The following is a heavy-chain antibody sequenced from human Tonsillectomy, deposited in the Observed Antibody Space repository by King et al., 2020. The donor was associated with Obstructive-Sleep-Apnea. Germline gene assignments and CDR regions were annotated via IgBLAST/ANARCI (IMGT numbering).Heavy chain of an antibody. Sequence: VQLVESGGGLVQPGGSLRLSCAASGFTFSSYDMHWVRQATGKGLEWVSAIGTAGDTYYPGSVKGRFTISRENAKNSLYLQMNSLRAGDTAVYYCARGSGLLWFGEGGMDVWGQGTTVTVSS. CDR2: IGTAGDT. V-gene: IGHV3-13*01. J-gene: IGHJ6*02. CDR3: ARGSGLLWFGEGGMDV. CDR1: GFTFSSYD. D-gene: IGHD3-10*01.